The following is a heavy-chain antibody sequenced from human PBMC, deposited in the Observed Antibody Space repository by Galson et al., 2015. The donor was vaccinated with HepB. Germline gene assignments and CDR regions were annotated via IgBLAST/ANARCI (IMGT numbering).Heavy chain of an antibody. V-gene: IGHV3-7*03. D-gene: IGHD3-3*01. CDR1: GVIFSSYW. Sequence: SLRLSCAASGVIFSSYWMTWVRQAPGKGLEWVANIKPNGGERNYVDSVKGSFTISRDNFNNSLYLQMDSLRVEDTAIYYCARGGRTGDVRCFLEWLGWAYSYGVDVWGQGTTVAVSS. CDR2: IKPNGGER. J-gene: IGHJ6*02. CDR3: ARGGRTGDVRCFLEWLGWAYSYGVDV.